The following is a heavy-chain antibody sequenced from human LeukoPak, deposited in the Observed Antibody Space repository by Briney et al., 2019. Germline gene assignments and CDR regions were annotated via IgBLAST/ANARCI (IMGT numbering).Heavy chain of an antibody. D-gene: IGHD3-9*01. Sequence: SETLSLTCTVSGGSISSYYWSWIRQPPGKGLEWIGYIYYSGSTNYNPSLKSRVTISVDTSKNQFSLKLSSVTAADTAVYYCARDPYYDILTGYYWNASDIWGQGTMVTVSS. CDR1: GGSISSYY. V-gene: IGHV4-59*01. J-gene: IGHJ3*02. CDR3: ARDPYYDILTGYYWNASDI. CDR2: IYYSGST.